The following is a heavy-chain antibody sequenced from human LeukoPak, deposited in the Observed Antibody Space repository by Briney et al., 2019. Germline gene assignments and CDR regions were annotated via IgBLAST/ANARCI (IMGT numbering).Heavy chain of an antibody. J-gene: IGHJ5*02. V-gene: IGHV4-59*01. D-gene: IGHD6-13*01. CDR2: IYYSGTT. Sequence: PSETLSLTCTVSGGSITNYYWSWIRQPPGKGLEWIGYIYYSGTTNYNPSLRSRVTISVDMSKNQFSLKLSSVTAADTAVYYCARKGYSISWYSPWGQGTLVTVSS. CDR1: GGSITNYY. CDR3: ARKGYSISWYSP.